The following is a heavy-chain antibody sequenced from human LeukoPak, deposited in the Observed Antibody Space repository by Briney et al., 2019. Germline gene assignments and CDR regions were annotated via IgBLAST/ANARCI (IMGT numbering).Heavy chain of an antibody. CDR2: ISGSGGST. Sequence: GSLRLSCAASGFTFSSYAMSWVRQAPGKALEWVSAISGSGGSTYYADSVKGRFTISRDNSKNTLYLQMNSLRAEDTAVYYCAKVDAYIAAAGTVIDYWGQGTLVTVSS. V-gene: IGHV3-23*01. J-gene: IGHJ4*02. CDR3: AKVDAYIAAAGTVIDY. CDR1: GFTFSSYA. D-gene: IGHD6-13*01.